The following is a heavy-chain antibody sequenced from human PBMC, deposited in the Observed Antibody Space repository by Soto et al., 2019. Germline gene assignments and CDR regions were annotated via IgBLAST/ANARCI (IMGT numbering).Heavy chain of an antibody. CDR2: ISSTSSYI. Sequence: EVQLVESGGGLVQPGGSLRLSCAASGFTFSTYAMNWVRQAPGKGLEWVSSISSTSSYIYYADSVKGRITISRDSAKNSLYLEMNSLSAEDTARYYCASFGDYFDYWGQGTLVTVSS. CDR3: ASFGDYFDY. D-gene: IGHD2-15*01. V-gene: IGHV3-21*01. J-gene: IGHJ4*02. CDR1: GFTFSTYA.